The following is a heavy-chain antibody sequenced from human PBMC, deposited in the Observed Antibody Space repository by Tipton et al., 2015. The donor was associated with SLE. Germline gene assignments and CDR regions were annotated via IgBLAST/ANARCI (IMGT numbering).Heavy chain of an antibody. CDR3: ARGIATGAIFGVVPLF. D-gene: IGHD3-3*01. CDR2: IYHTGST. V-gene: IGHV4-59*12. J-gene: IGHJ3*01. CDR1: GDSISSYC. Sequence: TLSLTCAVSGDSISSYCWNWFRQPPGKELEWIGYIYHTGSTNYNPSLRSRVAISVDTSKNQFSLILNSLTGADTAVYYCARGIATGAIFGVVPLFWGQGRMVSVSS.